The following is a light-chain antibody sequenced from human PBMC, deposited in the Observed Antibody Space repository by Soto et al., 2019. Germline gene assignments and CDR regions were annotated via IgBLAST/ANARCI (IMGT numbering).Light chain of an antibody. CDR3: QTWDTGIVV. CDR1: SGHSSYV. V-gene: IGLV4-69*01. J-gene: IGLJ3*02. Sequence: QPVLTQSPSASASLGASVKLTCTLSSGHSSYVIAWHQQQPEKGPRYLMKLNSDGSHSKGDGIPDRFSGSSSGAERYLTISSLQSEDEADYYCQTWDTGIVVSGGGTKLTVL. CDR2: LNSDGSH.